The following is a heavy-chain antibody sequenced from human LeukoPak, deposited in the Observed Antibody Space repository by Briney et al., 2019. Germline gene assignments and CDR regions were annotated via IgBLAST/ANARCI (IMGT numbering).Heavy chain of an antibody. CDR3: ARVLYPYDSSGYYVLDY. D-gene: IGHD3-22*01. CDR1: GFTFSSYA. J-gene: IGHJ4*02. Sequence: GGSLRLSCAASGFTFSSYAMSWVRQAPGKGLQWVSTFSGSGGSTYYADSVKGRFTISRDNSKNTLYLQMNSLRAEDTAVYYCARVLYPYDSSGYYVLDYWGQGTLVTVSS. V-gene: IGHV3-23*01. CDR2: FSGSGGST.